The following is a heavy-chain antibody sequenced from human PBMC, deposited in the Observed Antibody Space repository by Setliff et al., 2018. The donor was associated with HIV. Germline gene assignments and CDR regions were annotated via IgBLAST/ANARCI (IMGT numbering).Heavy chain of an antibody. CDR1: GYTFTDYY. CDR2: VDPEDGET. J-gene: IGHJ4*02. Sequence: ASVKVSCKASGYTFTDYYIHWVQQAPGKGLEWMGRVDPEDGETTYAEKFQGRITITADTSTDTAYLELSSLRSEDSAFYYCTTLDYYGSQTYNLALHYWGQGTLVT. CDR3: TTLDYYGSQTYNLALHY. D-gene: IGHD3-10*01. V-gene: IGHV1-69-2*01.